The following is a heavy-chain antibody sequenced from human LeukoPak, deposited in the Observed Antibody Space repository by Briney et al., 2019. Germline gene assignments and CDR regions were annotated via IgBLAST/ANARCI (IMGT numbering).Heavy chain of an antibody. Sequence: PSETLSLTCTVSGGSISSYYWSWIRQPPGKGLEWIGYIYASGSTNYNASLKSRVSMSVDTSKNQFSLKLSSVTAADTAVFYCAREYSGSYREFDYWGQGTLVTVSS. J-gene: IGHJ4*02. CDR2: IYASGST. CDR1: GGSISSYY. CDR3: AREYSGSYREFDY. V-gene: IGHV4-59*12. D-gene: IGHD1-26*01.